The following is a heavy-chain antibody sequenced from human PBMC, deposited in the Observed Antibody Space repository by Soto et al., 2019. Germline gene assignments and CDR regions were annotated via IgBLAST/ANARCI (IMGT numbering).Heavy chain of an antibody. Sequence: QVQLVESGGGVVQPGRSLRLSCAASGFTFSSYAMHWIRQDPGKGLEWVAVISYDGSNKYYADSVKGRFTISRDNSKNTLYLQMNSLRAEDTAVYYCARTRYQLPTDYYGMDVWGQGTTVTVSS. CDR3: ARTRYQLPTDYYGMDV. D-gene: IGHD2-2*01. V-gene: IGHV3-30-3*01. CDR1: GFTFSSYA. J-gene: IGHJ6*02. CDR2: ISYDGSNK.